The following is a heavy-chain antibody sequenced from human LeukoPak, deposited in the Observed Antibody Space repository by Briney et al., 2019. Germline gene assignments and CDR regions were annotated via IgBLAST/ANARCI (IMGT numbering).Heavy chain of an antibody. Sequence: ASVKVSCKASGYIFTGYYMHWVRQAPGRGLEWKGWINPNSGGTNYAQKFQGRVTMTRDTSISTAYMELSRLRSDDTAVYYCAPYLEPHDAFDIWGQGTMVTVSS. D-gene: IGHD1-20*01. V-gene: IGHV1-2*02. CDR2: INPNSGGT. CDR1: GYIFTGYY. J-gene: IGHJ3*02. CDR3: APYLEPHDAFDI.